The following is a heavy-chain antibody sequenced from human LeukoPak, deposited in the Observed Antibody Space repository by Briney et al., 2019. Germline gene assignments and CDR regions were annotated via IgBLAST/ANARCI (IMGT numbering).Heavy chain of an antibody. CDR2: IYTSGST. J-gene: IGHJ4*02. Sequence: PSETLSLTCTVSGGSISSGSYYWSWIRQPAGKGLEWIGRIYTSGSTNYNPSLKSRVTISVDTSKNQFSLKLSSVTAADTAVYYCAREGQSVTIFGVVLLGFDYWGQGTLVTVSS. CDR1: GGSISSGSYY. CDR3: AREGQSVTIFGVVLLGFDY. D-gene: IGHD3-3*01. V-gene: IGHV4-61*02.